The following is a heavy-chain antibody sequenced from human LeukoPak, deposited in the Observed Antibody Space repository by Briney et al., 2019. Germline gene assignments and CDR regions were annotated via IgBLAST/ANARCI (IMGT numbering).Heavy chain of an antibody. CDR2: ISSTNSYI. V-gene: IGHV3-21*01. D-gene: IGHD4-23*01. CDR3: ARDPTVGLYDY. CDR1: GFTFNSFS. Sequence: KPGGSLRLSCAASGFTFNSFSMDWVRQAPGKGLEWVSSISSTNSYIYYADSVKGRFTISRDNAKNSLYLQMNSLRAEDTAVYYCARDPTVGLYDYWGQGTLVTVSS. J-gene: IGHJ4*02.